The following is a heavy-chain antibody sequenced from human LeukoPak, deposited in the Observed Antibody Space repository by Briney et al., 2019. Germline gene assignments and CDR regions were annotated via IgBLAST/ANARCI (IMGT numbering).Heavy chain of an antibody. CDR1: GGSFSGYY. Sequence: PSETLSLTCAVYGGSFSGYYWSWIRQPPGKGLEWIGEINHSGSTNYNPSLKSRVTISVDTSKNQFSLKLTSATAADTAVYYCAREESAKVGTMIYGGQGTLVTVSS. CDR3: AREESAKVGTMIY. J-gene: IGHJ4*02. CDR2: INHSGST. V-gene: IGHV4-34*01. D-gene: IGHD1-7*01.